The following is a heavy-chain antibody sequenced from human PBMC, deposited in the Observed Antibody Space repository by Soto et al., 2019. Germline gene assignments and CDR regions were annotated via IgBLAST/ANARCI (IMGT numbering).Heavy chain of an antibody. Sequence: QVQLVQSGAEVKKPGASVKVSCKASGYTFTSYGISWVRQAPGQGLEWMGWISSYNANTNYEQKLQGRVTMTTDTSTNKAYMELRSLKFDDTAGYYCAREGVYRGAYYYYGMDVWGQGTTVTVSS. J-gene: IGHJ6*02. CDR2: ISSYNANT. D-gene: IGHD3-10*01. CDR1: GYTFTSYG. V-gene: IGHV1-18*01. CDR3: AREGVYRGAYYYYGMDV.